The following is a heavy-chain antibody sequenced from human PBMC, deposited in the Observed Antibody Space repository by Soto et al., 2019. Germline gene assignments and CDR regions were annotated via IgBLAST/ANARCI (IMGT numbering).Heavy chain of an antibody. D-gene: IGHD6-19*01. J-gene: IGHJ4*02. CDR3: ARAYSSGWSYYFDY. CDR1: GGSISSSNW. Sequence: PSETLSLTCAVSGGSISSSNWWSWVRQPPGKGLEWIGEIYHSGSTNYNPSLKSRVTISVDKSKNQFSLKLSSVTAADTAVYYCARAYSSGWSYYFDYWGQGTLVTVSS. CDR2: IYHSGST. V-gene: IGHV4-4*02.